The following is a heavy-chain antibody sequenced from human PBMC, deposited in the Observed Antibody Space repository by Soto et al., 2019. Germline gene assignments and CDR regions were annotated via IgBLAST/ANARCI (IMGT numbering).Heavy chain of an antibody. CDR1: GGSISGSYYY. CDR2: VFYTGCT. J-gene: IGHJ4*02. D-gene: IGHD1-20*01. V-gene: IGHV4-39*01. CDR3: ATSQKGYNWNYFDH. Sequence: SETLSLTCAVSGGSISGSYYYWGWLLQSPGKGPEWIGSVFYTGCTSYNPSLESRVSVSVDTSKKQFSLKVSGVSAADTAVYYCATSQKGYNWNYFDHWGQGALVTVSS.